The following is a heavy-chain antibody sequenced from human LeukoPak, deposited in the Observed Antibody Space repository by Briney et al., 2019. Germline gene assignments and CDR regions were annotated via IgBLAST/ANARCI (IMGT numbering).Heavy chain of an antibody. V-gene: IGHV4-59*07. CDR2: IYYSGST. CDR3: ARDLGSSFDY. J-gene: IGHJ4*02. CDR1: GGSISRYY. Sequence: SDTLSLTCTVSGGSISRYYWSWIRQPPGKGLEWIGYIYYSGSTNYNPSLKSRVTISVDTSKNQFSLKLSSVTAADTAVYYCARDLGSSFDYWGQGTLVTVSS. D-gene: IGHD2/OR15-2a*01.